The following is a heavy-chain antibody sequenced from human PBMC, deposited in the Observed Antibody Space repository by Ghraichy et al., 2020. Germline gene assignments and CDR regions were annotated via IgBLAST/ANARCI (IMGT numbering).Heavy chain of an antibody. V-gene: IGHV3-43*01. Sequence: GGSLRLSCAASGFTFDDYTMHWVRQAPGKGLEWVSLISWDGGSTYYADSVKGRFTISRDNSKNSLYLQMNSLRTEDTALYYCAKGSLNYYDSSGYSLFDYWGQGTLVTVSS. CDR2: ISWDGGST. CDR1: GFTFDDYT. J-gene: IGHJ4*02. D-gene: IGHD3-22*01. CDR3: AKGSLNYYDSSGYSLFDY.